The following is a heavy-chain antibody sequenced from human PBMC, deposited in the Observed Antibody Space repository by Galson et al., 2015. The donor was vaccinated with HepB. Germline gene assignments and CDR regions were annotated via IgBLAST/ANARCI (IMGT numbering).Heavy chain of an antibody. V-gene: IGHV3-7*03. CDR2: IRQDGSEK. D-gene: IGHD3-9*01. J-gene: IGHJ4*02. CDR1: GFTFSSYW. CDR3: ARGVSRRYFDWLPNHVDY. Sequence: SLRLSCAASGFTFSSYWMSWVRQAPGKGLEWVANIRQDGSEKYYVDSVKGRFTISRDNAKNSLYLQMNSLRAEDTAVYYCARGVSRRYFDWLPNHVDYWGQGTLVTVSS.